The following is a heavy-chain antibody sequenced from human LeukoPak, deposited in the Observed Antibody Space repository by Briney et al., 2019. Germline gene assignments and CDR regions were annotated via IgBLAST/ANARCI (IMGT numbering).Heavy chain of an antibody. CDR3: ARSPYDYVWGSYRRGAFDI. J-gene: IGHJ3*02. D-gene: IGHD3-16*02. CDR1: GFTFSIYW. Sequence: GGSLRLSCAASGFTFSIYWMHWVRQAPGKGLVWVSRINSDGSSTSYADSVKGRFTISRDNAKNTLYLQMNSLRAEDTAVYYCARSPYDYVWGSYRRGAFDIWGQGTMVTVSS. V-gene: IGHV3-74*01. CDR2: INSDGSST.